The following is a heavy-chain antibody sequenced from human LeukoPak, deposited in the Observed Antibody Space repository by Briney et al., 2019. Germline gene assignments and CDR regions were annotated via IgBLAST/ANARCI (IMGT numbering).Heavy chain of an antibody. CDR2: IFYRGST. CDR3: ARDRWNDVPFDY. CDR1: GGSISTSRYQ. J-gene: IGHJ4*02. Sequence: SETLFLTCNVSGGSISTSRYQWGWIRQPPGKGLEWIGNIFYRGSTYYNPSLRSRVTISVDTSKNQFSLKLTSVTAADTAVYYCARDRWNDVPFDYWGRGTLVTVSS. V-gene: IGHV4-39*07. D-gene: IGHD1-1*01.